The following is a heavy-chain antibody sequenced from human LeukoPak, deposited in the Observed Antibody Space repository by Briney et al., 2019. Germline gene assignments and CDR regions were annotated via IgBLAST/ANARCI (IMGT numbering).Heavy chain of an antibody. V-gene: IGHV4-59*01. D-gene: IGHD6-13*01. CDR2: IYYSGCT. CDR1: GGSINSYY. CDR3: ARAIAGGYFDR. J-gene: IGHJ4*01. Sequence: SETLCLTCGASGGSINSYYWSWIRQPPGEGLEWIGYIYYSGCTNYNPSLMSRVTISVDTSKNQFSLKLTSVTAADTAVYYCARAIAGGYFDRWGQGTLVTVSS.